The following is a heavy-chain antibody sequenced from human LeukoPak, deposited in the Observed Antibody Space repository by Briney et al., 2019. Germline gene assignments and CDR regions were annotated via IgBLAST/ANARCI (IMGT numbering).Heavy chain of an antibody. J-gene: IGHJ4*02. CDR3: ATKVPSSSHFSS. CDR1: GFTFHDFE. V-gene: IGHV3-48*03. CDR2: LSGSGKEI. Sequence: GGSLRLSCAASGFTFHDFEMNWVRQAPGKGLEWVSYLSGSGKEIHYGDSVKGCFTISRDNAKRTHYLKMNSLIAEATAIYYCATKVPSSSHFSSWGQGTLVTVYS. D-gene: IGHD4/OR15-4a*01.